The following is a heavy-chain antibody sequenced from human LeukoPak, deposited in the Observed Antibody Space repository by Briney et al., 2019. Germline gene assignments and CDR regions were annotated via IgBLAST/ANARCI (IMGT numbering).Heavy chain of an antibody. CDR2: IYYSGST. D-gene: IGHD3-22*01. CDR1: GGSISGYY. V-gene: IGHV4-59*08. CDR3: ARHYYSSSGYYYFDY. J-gene: IGHJ4*02. Sequence: PSETLSLTCTVSGGSISGYYWSWIRQPPGKGLDYIGYIYYSGSTNYNPSLNSRITMSVDTSKNQFSLKLTFVTAADTAVYYCARHYYSSSGYYYFDYWGQGTLVTVSS.